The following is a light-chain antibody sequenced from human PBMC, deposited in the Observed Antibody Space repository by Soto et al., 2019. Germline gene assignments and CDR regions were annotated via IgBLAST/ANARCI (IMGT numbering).Light chain of an antibody. CDR1: QSVSSSY. V-gene: IGKV3-20*01. CDR2: GAS. CDR3: QQYGSSPRRST. Sequence: IGFTHSQCTLSLSPVERAALSCRASQSVSSSYLAWYQQKPGQAPRLLIYGASSRATGIPDRFSGSGSGTDFTLTISRLEPEDFAVYYCQQYGSSPRRSTFGRGTKVAIK. J-gene: IGKJ4*02.